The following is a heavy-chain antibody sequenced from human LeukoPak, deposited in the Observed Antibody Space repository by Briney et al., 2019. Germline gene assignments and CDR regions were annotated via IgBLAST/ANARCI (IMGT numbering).Heavy chain of an antibody. CDR1: GYTFTSYD. CDR3: ARGRYYYDSSGYYPDY. J-gene: IGHJ4*02. D-gene: IGHD3-22*01. CDR2: MNPNSGNT. V-gene: IGHV1-8*03. Sequence: ASVKVSCKASGYTFTSYDINWVRQATGQGLEWMGWMNPNSGNTGYAQKFQGRVTITRNTSISTAYMELSSLRSEDTAVYYCARGRYYYDSSGYYPDYXXQGTLVTVSS.